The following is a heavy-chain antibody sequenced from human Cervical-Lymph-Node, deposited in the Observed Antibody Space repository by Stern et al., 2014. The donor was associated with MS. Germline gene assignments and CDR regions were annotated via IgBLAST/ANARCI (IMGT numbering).Heavy chain of an antibody. Sequence: VQLLESGAEVKKPGSSVKVSCKASRGTFSNYAVNWVRQAPGQGLEWMGGIIPIFGLANYAQKFQGRVTITADESTSTAYMELSNLGFEDTAIYYCASGDEPAAIVGAFDIWGQGTLVTVAS. J-gene: IGHJ3*02. D-gene: IGHD2-2*01. CDR3: ASGDEPAAIVGAFDI. CDR2: IIPIFGLA. V-gene: IGHV1-69*01. CDR1: RGTFSNYA.